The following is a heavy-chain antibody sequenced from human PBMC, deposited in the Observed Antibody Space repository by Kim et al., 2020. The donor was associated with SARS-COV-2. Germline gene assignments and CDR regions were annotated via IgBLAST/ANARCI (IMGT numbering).Heavy chain of an antibody. J-gene: IGHJ4*01. V-gene: IGHV3-30*18. CDR3: AKEYCSSVSCYNFFD. CDR1: GFSFRTYG. Sequence: GGSLRLSCVASGFSFRTYGMHWVRQAPGRGLEWVAVISNDGNHLLYRDFLKGRFTISRDNSKSTLYLQMNSLRNEDTAVYFCAKEYCSSVSCYNFFD. D-gene: IGHD3-3*01. CDR2: ISNDGNHL.